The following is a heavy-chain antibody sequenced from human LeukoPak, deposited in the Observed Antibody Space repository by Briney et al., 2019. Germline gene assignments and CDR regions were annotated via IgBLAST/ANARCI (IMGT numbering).Heavy chain of an antibody. Sequence: PSETLSLTCTVSGGSISSYYWSWIRQPPGKGLEWIGYIYYSGSTNYNPSLKSRVTISVDTSKNRFSLKLSSVTAAETAVYYCARHLRLLAAAGTTDAFDIWGQGTMVTVSS. CDR3: ARHLRLLAAAGTTDAFDI. V-gene: IGHV4-59*08. D-gene: IGHD6-13*01. CDR2: IYYSGST. CDR1: GGSISSYY. J-gene: IGHJ3*02.